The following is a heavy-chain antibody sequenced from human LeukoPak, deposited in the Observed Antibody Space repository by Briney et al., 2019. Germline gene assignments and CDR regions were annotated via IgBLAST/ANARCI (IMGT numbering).Heavy chain of an antibody. CDR3: ATNILVRDIINWFDP. CDR1: GYSFADYY. CDR2: IKPSSGDT. Sequence: ASVKVSCKASGYSFADYYMHWVQQAPGQGLEWMGWIKPSSGDTRSAQKFQGRVIMTRDTSTGTAYMELSSLRYDDTAVYYCATNILVRDIINWFDPWGQGTLVTVSS. J-gene: IGHJ5*02. V-gene: IGHV1-2*02. D-gene: IGHD3-10*01.